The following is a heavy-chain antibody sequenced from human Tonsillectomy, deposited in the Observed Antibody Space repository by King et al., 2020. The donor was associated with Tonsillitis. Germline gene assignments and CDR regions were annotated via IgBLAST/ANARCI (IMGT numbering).Heavy chain of an antibody. CDR3: AKDVIGLSDWYFDL. J-gene: IGHJ2*01. V-gene: IGHV3-30*18. D-gene: IGHD3-16*01. CDR1: GFSFGNYG. Sequence: VQLVQSGGGVVQPGTSLRLSCAASGFSFGNYGMHWVRQAPGKGLEWATLIAYDASYENYADSVKGRFTISRDNSKNTLYLEMNSLRVEDTAVYYCAKDVIGLSDWYFDLWGRGTLVTVSS. CDR2: IAYDASYE.